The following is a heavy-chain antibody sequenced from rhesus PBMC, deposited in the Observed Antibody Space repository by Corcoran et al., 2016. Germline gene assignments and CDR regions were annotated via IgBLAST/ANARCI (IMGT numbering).Heavy chain of an antibody. CDR1: GGSISGYW. V-gene: IGHV4-160*01. D-gene: IGHD3-34*01. CDR3: ARDGVFGY. Sequence: QLQLQESGPGLVTPSATLSLTCAVSGGSISGYWWSWIRQPPGQGLEWIGRIDSRGSTDYNPSLKSRVTISRDTSKNQFSLKLSSVTAADTAVYYCARDGVFGYWGQGVLVTVSS. J-gene: IGHJ4*01. CDR2: IDSRGST.